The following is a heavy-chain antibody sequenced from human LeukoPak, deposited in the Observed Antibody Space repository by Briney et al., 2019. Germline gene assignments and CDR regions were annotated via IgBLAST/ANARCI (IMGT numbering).Heavy chain of an antibody. CDR2: INPNSGGT. D-gene: IGHD2-21*01. V-gene: IGHV1-2*06. CDR1: GGTFSSYA. CDR3: ARGAYGGAH. J-gene: IGHJ4*02. Sequence: ASVKVSCKASGGTFSSYAISWVRQAPGQGLEWMGRINPNSGGTNYAQKFQGRVTMTRDTSISTAYMELSRLRSDDTAVYYCARGAYGGAHWGQGTLVTVSS.